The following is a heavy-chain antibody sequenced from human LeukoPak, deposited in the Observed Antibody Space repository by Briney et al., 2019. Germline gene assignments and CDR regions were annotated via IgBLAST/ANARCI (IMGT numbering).Heavy chain of an antibody. CDR3: ARIARSYYYGSGSFYNWFDP. J-gene: IGHJ5*02. Sequence: QPGGSLRLSCAASGFTFSDYYMSWIRQAPGKGLEWVSYISSSNSYTNYADSVKGRFTISRDNAKNSLYLQMNSLRAEDTAVYYCARIARSYYYGSGSFYNWFDPWGQGTLVTASS. D-gene: IGHD3-10*01. CDR2: ISSSNSYT. V-gene: IGHV3-11*03. CDR1: GFTFSDYY.